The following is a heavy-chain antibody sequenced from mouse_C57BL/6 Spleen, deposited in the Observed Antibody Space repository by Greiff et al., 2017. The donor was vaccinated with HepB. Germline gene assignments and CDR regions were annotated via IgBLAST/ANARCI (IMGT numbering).Heavy chain of an antibody. Sequence: EVKLVESEGGLVQPGSSMKLSCTASGFTFSDYYMAWVRQVPEKGLEWVANINYDGSSTYYLDSLKSRFIISRDNAKNILYLQMSSLKSEDTATYYCARDYGNEIDYWGQGTTLTVSS. CDR2: INYDGSST. CDR1: GFTFSDYY. J-gene: IGHJ2*01. V-gene: IGHV5-16*01. CDR3: ARDYGNEIDY. D-gene: IGHD2-1*01.